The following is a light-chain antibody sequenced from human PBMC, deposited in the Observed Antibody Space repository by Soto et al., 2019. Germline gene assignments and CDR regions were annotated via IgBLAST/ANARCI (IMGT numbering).Light chain of an antibody. J-gene: IGKJ3*01. V-gene: IGKV3-20*01. CDR3: QQYGSSLLT. CDR2: GAS. Sequence: EIVLTQSPGTLSLYPGERATLSCRASQSISNNYLTWYQQKPGQAPRLLIYGASNRATGIPDRFSGSGSGTEFTLTINRLEPEDFAVYYCQQYGSSLLTFGPGTKVDIK. CDR1: QSISNNY.